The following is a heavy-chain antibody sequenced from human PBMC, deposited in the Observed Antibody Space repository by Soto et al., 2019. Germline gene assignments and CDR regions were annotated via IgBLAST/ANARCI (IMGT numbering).Heavy chain of an antibody. D-gene: IGHD5-18*01. CDR1: GFTFSSYA. Sequence: GGSLRLSCAASGFTFSSYAMHWVRQAPGKGLEWVAVISYDGSNKYYADSVKGRFTISRDNSKNTLYLQMNSLRAEDTAVYYCARTRGYSYAPGYFDYWGQGTLVTVSS. V-gene: IGHV3-30-3*01. CDR3: ARTRGYSYAPGYFDY. J-gene: IGHJ4*02. CDR2: ISYDGSNK.